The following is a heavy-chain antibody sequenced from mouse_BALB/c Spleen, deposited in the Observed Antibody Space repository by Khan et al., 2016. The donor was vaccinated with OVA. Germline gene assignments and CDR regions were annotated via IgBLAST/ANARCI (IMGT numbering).Heavy chain of an antibody. CDR3: ARTARIKY. Sequence: EVQLQESGPGLVKPSQSLSLTCTVTGYSITSGYGWNWIRQFPGNKLEWMGCISYSGSTNYNPSLKSRISITRDTSKNQFFLQLNSVTSEDTATYFCARTARIKYWGQGTTLTVST. CDR1: GYSITSGYG. CDR2: ISYSGST. V-gene: IGHV3-2*02. J-gene: IGHJ2*01. D-gene: IGHD1-2*01.